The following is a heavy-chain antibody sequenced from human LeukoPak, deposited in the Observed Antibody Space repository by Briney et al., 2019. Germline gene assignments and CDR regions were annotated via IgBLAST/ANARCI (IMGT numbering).Heavy chain of an antibody. J-gene: IGHJ5*02. D-gene: IGHD6-13*01. V-gene: IGHV4-38-2*02. CDR2: IYHSGST. Sequence: SETLSLTCTVSGYSISSGYYWGWIRQPPGKGLEWIGNIYHSGSTYYTPSLKSRVAISIDPSKNQFCLKLTSVTAAGTAVYYCVSSSNSYIWFDPWGQGTLVTVSS. CDR3: VSSSNSYIWFDP. CDR1: GYSISSGYY.